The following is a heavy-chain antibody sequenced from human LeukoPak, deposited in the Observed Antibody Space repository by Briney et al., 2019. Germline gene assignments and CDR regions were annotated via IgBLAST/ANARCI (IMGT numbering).Heavy chain of an antibody. Sequence: GGSLRLSCAASGFTFSSYALSWVRQAPGKGLEWVSAISGSGGSTYYADSVKGRFTISRDNSKNTLYLQMNSLRAEDTAVYYCAKIPTPYGSAEYFQHWGQGTLVTVSS. D-gene: IGHD3-10*01. CDR3: AKIPTPYGSAEYFQH. V-gene: IGHV3-23*01. CDR1: GFTFSSYA. J-gene: IGHJ1*01. CDR2: ISGSGGST.